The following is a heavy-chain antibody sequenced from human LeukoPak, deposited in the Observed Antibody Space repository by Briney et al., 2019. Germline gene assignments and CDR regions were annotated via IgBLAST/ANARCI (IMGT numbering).Heavy chain of an antibody. CDR1: GFTFSSYS. V-gene: IGHV3-7*01. CDR3: ARWRGEQLGTEDFDY. CDR2: GRDDGSEK. Sequence: PGGSLTLSCAASGFTFSSYSMSWVRQAPRQGLERVADGRDDGSEKYYVDSVKGRFTISRDNAKNSLYLQMNSLRAEDTAVYYCARWRGEQLGTEDFDYWGQGTLVTVSS. J-gene: IGHJ4*02. D-gene: IGHD6-13*01.